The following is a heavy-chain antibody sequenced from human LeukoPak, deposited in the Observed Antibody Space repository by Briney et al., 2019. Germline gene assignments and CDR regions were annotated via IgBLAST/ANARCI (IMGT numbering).Heavy chain of an antibody. CDR2: ISAYNGNT. J-gene: IGHJ3*02. D-gene: IGHD2-2*01. CDR1: GYTSTSYG. V-gene: IGHV1-18*01. Sequence: ASVTVSCKASGYTSTSYGISWVRQAPGQGLEWVGWISAYNGNTNYAQKLQGRVTMTTDTSTSTAYMELRSLRSDDTAVYYCAREVFTKPPFDIWGQGTMGSVSS. CDR3: AREVFTKPPFDI.